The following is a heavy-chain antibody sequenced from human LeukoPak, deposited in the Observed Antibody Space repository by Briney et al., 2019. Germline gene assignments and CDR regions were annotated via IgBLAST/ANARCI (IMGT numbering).Heavy chain of an antibody. CDR2: INPNGGGT. Sequence: ASVKVSCKASGYTSTGYYMHWVRQAPGQGLEWMGWINPNGGGTSYAQKFQGRVTMTRDTSISTAYMELSRLRSDDTAVYYCARGGRYSLYYFDYWGQGTLVTVSS. CDR1: GYTSTGYY. CDR3: ARGGRYSLYYFDY. V-gene: IGHV1-2*02. J-gene: IGHJ4*02. D-gene: IGHD3-16*01.